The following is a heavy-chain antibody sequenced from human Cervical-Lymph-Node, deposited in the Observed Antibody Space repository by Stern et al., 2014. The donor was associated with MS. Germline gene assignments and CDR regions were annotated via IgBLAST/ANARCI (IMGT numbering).Heavy chain of an antibody. CDR1: GFTFSTYW. Sequence: EDQLVESGGGLVQPGGSLRLSCAASGFTFSTYWMHWVRQAPGKGLVWVSRMYSDASSIPYAYSVKCRFSISRDNYKNTLYLQMNSLRAEDTSVYYCARGVMVAATYAYDIWGQGTLVTISS. CDR2: MYSDASSI. J-gene: IGHJ3*02. D-gene: IGHD2-15*01. CDR3: ARGVMVAATYAYDI. V-gene: IGHV3-74*03.